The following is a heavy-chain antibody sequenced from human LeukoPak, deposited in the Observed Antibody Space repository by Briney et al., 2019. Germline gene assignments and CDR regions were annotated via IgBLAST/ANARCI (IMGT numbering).Heavy chain of an antibody. J-gene: IGHJ4*02. Sequence: GESLKISCKGSGYRFTNYWITWVRQMPGKGLEWMGRIDPSDSYTDYSPSFQGHVTISADKSISTAYLQWSSLKASDTAMYYCAKQGGYGDYFDYWGQGTLVTVSS. V-gene: IGHV5-10-1*01. D-gene: IGHD4-17*01. CDR2: IDPSDSYT. CDR3: AKQGGYGDYFDY. CDR1: GYRFTNYW.